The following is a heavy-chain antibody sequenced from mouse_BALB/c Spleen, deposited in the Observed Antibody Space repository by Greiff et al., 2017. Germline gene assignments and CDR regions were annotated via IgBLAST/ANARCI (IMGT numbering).Heavy chain of an antibody. V-gene: IGHV1-67*01. J-gene: IGHJ2*01. CDR3: ARGTTVGYFDY. CDR1: GYTFTDYA. D-gene: IGHD1-1*01. CDR2: ISTYYGNT. Sequence: VKLQESGPELVRPGVSVKISCKGSGYTFTDYAMHWVKQSHAKSLEWIGVISTYYGNTNYNQKFKGKATMTVDKSSSTAYMELARLTSEDSAIYYCARGTTVGYFDYWGQGTTLTVSS.